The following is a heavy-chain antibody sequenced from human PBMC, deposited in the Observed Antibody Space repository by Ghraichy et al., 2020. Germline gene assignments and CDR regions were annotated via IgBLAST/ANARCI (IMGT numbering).Heavy chain of an antibody. D-gene: IGHD5-12*01. CDR2: IYYSGST. Sequence: SETLSLTCSVSGGSVSSGNYYWSWIRQPPGKGLEWIGYIYYSGSTNYNPSLKSRVTISVDTSKTQFSLKLSSMTAADTAVYYCARGVGATIIRYYYYYMDVWGKGTTVTVS. CDR1: GGSVSSGNYY. V-gene: IGHV4-61*01. CDR3: ARGVGATIIRYYYYYMDV. J-gene: IGHJ6*03.